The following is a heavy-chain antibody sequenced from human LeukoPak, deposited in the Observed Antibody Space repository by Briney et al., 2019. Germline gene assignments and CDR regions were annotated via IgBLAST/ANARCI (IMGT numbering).Heavy chain of an antibody. CDR1: GFTFSSFS. D-gene: IGHD1/OR15-1a*01. V-gene: IGHV3-23*01. J-gene: IGHJ4*02. CDR3: ARWNNLGY. CDR2: LSPSGAAT. Sequence: GGSLRLSCAASGFTFSSFSMNWVRQAPGKGLEWVSTLSPSGAATYYADFVKGRFTISRDNSKNTLYLQMNSLRAEDTAVYYCARWNNLGYWGQGTLVTVSS.